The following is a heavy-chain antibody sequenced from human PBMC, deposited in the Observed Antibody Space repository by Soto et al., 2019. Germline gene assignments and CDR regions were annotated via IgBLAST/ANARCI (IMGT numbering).Heavy chain of an antibody. Sequence: QVQLVESGGGVVQPGRSLRLSCAASGFTFSSYGMHWVRQAPGKGLEGVAVISYDGSNKYYADSVKGRFTISRDNSKNTLYLQMNSLRAEDTAVYYCAKDDGGNSVDYWGQGTLVTVSS. CDR3: AKDDGGNSVDY. CDR2: ISYDGSNK. D-gene: IGHD2-21*02. V-gene: IGHV3-30*18. CDR1: GFTFSSYG. J-gene: IGHJ4*02.